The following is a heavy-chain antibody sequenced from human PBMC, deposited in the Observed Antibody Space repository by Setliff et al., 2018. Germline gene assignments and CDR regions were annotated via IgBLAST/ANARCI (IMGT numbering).Heavy chain of an antibody. CDR3: ARTNYAADY. CDR2: IYYSGST. J-gene: IGHJ4*02. D-gene: IGHD2-2*01. V-gene: IGHV4-30-4*08. Sequence: PSETLTLTCTVSRGSISSGDYYWSWIRQPPGMGLEWIGYIYYSGSTYYNPSLQSRVTSSLDTSNHQFSLTLRSMTAADTAVYYCARTNYAADYWGPGLLVTVSS. CDR1: RGSISSGDYY.